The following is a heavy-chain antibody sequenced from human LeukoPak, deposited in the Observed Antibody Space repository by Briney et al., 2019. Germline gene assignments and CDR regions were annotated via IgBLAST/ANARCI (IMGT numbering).Heavy chain of an antibody. Sequence: SETLSLTCTVSGGSISSYYWSWIRQPPGKGLEWIGYIYYSGSTNYNPSLKSRVTISVDTSKNQFSLKLSSVTAADTAVYYCARMPAAADYYYYVMDVWGKGTTVTVSS. CDR3: ARMPAAADYYYYVMDV. J-gene: IGHJ6*04. V-gene: IGHV4-59*01. CDR2: IYYSGST. CDR1: GGSISSYY. D-gene: IGHD2-2*01.